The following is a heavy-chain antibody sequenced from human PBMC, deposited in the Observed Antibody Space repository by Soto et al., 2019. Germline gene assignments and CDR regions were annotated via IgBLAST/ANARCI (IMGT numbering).Heavy chain of an antibody. V-gene: IGHV3-21*01. CDR2: ISSSSSYI. J-gene: IGHJ4*02. Sequence: GGSLRLSCAASGFTFSSYSMNWVRQAPGKGLEWVSSISSSSSYIYYADSVKGRFTISRDNAKNSLYLQMNSLRAEGTAVYYCASFPHDVDTAMVSGDYWGQGTLVTVSS. D-gene: IGHD5-18*01. CDR3: ASFPHDVDTAMVSGDY. CDR1: GFTFSSYS.